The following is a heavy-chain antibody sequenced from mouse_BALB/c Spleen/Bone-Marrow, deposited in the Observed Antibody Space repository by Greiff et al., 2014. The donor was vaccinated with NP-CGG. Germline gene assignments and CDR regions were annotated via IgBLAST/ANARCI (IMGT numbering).Heavy chain of an antibody. D-gene: IGHD1-1*01. J-gene: IGHJ2*01. CDR2: ISSGSSTN. V-gene: IGHV5-17*02. CDR3: ARLRRYYGYFDY. Sequence: EVQVVESGGGLVQPGGSRKLSCAASGFTFSSFGMHWVRQAPEKGLEWVAYISSGSSTNYYADTVKGRFTISRDNPKNTLFLQMTSLRSEDTAMYYCARLRRYYGYFDYWGQGTTLTVSS. CDR1: GFTFSSFG.